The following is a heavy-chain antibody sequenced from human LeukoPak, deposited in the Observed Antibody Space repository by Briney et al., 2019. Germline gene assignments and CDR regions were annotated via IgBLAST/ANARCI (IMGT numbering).Heavy chain of an antibody. D-gene: IGHD3-10*01. V-gene: IGHV3-23*01. CDR1: GFTFSSYW. Sequence: GGSLRLSCAASGFTFSSYWMSWVRQAPGKGLEWVSALSGSGTSTYYADSVKGRFTISRDNSKNTLYLQMNSLRAEDTAVYYCAKAALVRGVIIPYYYYSMDVWGQGTTVTVSS. CDR3: AKAALVRGVIIPYYYYSMDV. J-gene: IGHJ6*02. CDR2: LSGSGTST.